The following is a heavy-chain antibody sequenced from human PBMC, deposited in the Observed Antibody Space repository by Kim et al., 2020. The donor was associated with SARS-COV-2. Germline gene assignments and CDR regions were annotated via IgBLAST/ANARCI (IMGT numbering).Heavy chain of an antibody. CDR3: ARDTVYDFWSGYQYYYYYYMDV. D-gene: IGHD3-3*01. V-gene: IGHV3-7*01. CDR1: GFTFSSYW. CDR2: IKQDGSEK. Sequence: GGSLRLSCAASGFTFSSYWMSWVRQAPGKGLEWVANIKQDGSEKYYVDSVKGRFTISRDNAKNSLYLQMNSLRAEDTAVYYCARDTVYDFWSGYQYYYYYYMDVWGKGTTVTVSS. J-gene: IGHJ6*03.